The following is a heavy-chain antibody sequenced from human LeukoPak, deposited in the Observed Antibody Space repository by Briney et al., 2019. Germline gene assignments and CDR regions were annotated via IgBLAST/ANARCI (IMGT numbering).Heavy chain of an antibody. V-gene: IGHV3-7*01. CDR1: GFTFSNHW. CDR2: IKQDGSEK. Sequence: GGSLRLSCAASGFTFSNHWMSWVRQAPGKGLEWVANIKQDGSEKYYVDSVKGRFTISRDNAKNSLYLQMNSLRAEDTAVYYCAREWVSDSSGWSNRRDYYYGMDVWGQGTTVTVSS. J-gene: IGHJ6*02. D-gene: IGHD6-19*01. CDR3: AREWVSDSSGWSNRRDYYYGMDV.